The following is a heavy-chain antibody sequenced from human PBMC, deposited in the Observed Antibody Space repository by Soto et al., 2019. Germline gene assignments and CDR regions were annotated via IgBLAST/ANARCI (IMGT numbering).Heavy chain of an antibody. D-gene: IGHD6-13*01. J-gene: IGHJ4*02. CDR3: AKAKNPEAHSSSWYYFDY. Sequence: GGSLRLSCAASGFTFSSYAMSWVRQAPGKGLEWVSAISGSGGSTYYADSVKGRFTISRDNSKNTLYLQMNGLRAEDTAVYYYAKAKNPEAHSSSWYYFDYWGQGTLVTVSS. CDR2: ISGSGGST. CDR1: GFTFSSYA. V-gene: IGHV3-23*01.